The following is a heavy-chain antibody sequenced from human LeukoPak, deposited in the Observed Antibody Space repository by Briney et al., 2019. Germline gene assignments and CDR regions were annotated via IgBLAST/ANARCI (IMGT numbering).Heavy chain of an antibody. V-gene: IGHV1-58*02. CDR3: AADDLTRVY. J-gene: IGHJ4*02. CDR2: IVVGGGKT. Sequence: ASVKVSCKASGFTFTNSAIQWVLQARGQRLEWIGWIVVGGGKTNYAQKFQERVTISRDMSTSTAYMELSSLRYDDTAVYYCAADDLTRVYWGLGTLITVSS. CDR1: GFTFTNSA.